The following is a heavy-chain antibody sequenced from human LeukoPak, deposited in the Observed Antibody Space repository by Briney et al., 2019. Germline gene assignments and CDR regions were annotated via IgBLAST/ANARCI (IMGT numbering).Heavy chain of an antibody. Sequence: PGRSLRLSCAASGFTFSSYAMHWVRQAPGKGLEWVAVISYDGSNKYYADSVKGRFTTSRDNSKNTLYLQMNSLRAEDTAVYYCARDQGYGDFTGAFDIWGQGTMVTVSS. CDR3: ARDQGYGDFTGAFDI. D-gene: IGHD4-17*01. CDR1: GFTFSSYA. CDR2: ISYDGSNK. V-gene: IGHV3-30-3*01. J-gene: IGHJ3*02.